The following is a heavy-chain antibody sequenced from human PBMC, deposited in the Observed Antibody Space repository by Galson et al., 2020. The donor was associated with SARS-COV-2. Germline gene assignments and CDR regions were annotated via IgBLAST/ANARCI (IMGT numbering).Heavy chain of an antibody. D-gene: IGHD6-13*01. CDR1: RYTFTGYY. V-gene: IGHV1-2*02. CDR2: IYSDSRGT. Sequence: ASVKVSCKASRYTFTGYYFHWLRQAPGQGLEWMGWIYSDSRGTNYAQKFQGRVTMTIDSSISTAYMELTRLTSDDTAVYYCAREPRSWGSSAWDYWGQGTLVTVSS. CDR3: AREPRSWGSSAWDY. J-gene: IGHJ4*02.